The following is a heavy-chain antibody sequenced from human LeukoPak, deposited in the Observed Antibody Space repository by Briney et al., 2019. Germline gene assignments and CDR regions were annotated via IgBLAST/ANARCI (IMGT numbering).Heavy chain of an antibody. CDR1: GVIVSNNY. J-gene: IGHJ3*02. Sequence: GGSLRLSCAASGVIVSNNYMSWVRPAPGKGLEWISVIYSGGSTYYADSVKGRFTISRDNSKNTLYLQMNSLTAEDTAVYYCARDSPAAHDAFDIWGQGTMVTVSS. CDR2: IYSGGST. V-gene: IGHV3-53*01. D-gene: IGHD2-2*01. CDR3: ARDSPAAHDAFDI.